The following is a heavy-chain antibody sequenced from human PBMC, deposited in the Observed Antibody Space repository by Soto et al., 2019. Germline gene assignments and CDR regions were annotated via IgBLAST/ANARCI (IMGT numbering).Heavy chain of an antibody. V-gene: IGHV3-21*01. Sequence: GGSLRLSCAASGFTFSSYSMNWVRQAPGKGLEWVSSISSSSSYIYYADSVKGRFTISRDNAKNSLYLQMNSLRAEDAAVYYCARDRVAAAGTYWFDPWGQGTLVTVSS. CDR2: ISSSSSYI. J-gene: IGHJ5*02. D-gene: IGHD6-13*01. CDR3: ARDRVAAAGTYWFDP. CDR1: GFTFSSYS.